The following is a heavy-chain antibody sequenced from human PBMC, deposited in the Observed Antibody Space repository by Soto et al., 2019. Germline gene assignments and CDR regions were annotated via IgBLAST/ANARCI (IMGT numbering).Heavy chain of an antibody. CDR2: ISSSGGAT. CDR1: GLSFNNYV. CDR3: EKEKLGSCSGAIWPF. D-gene: IGHD2-15*01. V-gene: IGHV3-23*01. J-gene: IGHJ4*02. Sequence: GSLTLSSAASGLSFNNYVITLSRQTPGKGLEWVSGISSSGGATYYADSVKGRFTISRDNYKNTVFLQMNSLRAEDTGLYYCEKEKLGSCSGAIWPFWGKGTLVTVSS.